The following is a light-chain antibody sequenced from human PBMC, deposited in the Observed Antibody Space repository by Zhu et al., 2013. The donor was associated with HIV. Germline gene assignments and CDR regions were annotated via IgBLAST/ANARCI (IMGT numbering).Light chain of an antibody. CDR3: QQYNHWPPLT. J-gene: IGKJ5*01. V-gene: IGKV3-11*01. Sequence: LVLTQSPGTLSLSPGERATLSCRASQTIASSHLAWYQQKPGQTPRLLIYDASNRATGIPARFSGSGSGTDFTLTISSLEPEDFAVYYCQQYNHWPPLTFGQGTRLDI. CDR2: DAS. CDR1: QTIASSH.